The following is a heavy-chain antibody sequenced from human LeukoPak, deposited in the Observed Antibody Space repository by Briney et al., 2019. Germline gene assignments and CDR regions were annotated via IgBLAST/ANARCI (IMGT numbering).Heavy chain of an antibody. Sequence: ASVKVSCKASGYTFTGYYMHWVRQAPGQGLEWMGWINPNSGGTNYAQKFQGRVTMTRDTSISTAYMELSRLRSDDTAVYYCARVGPVSVPRGWFDPWGQGTLVTVSS. CDR1: GYTFTGYY. CDR3: ARVGPVSVPRGWFDP. CDR2: INPNSGGT. V-gene: IGHV1-2*02. J-gene: IGHJ5*02.